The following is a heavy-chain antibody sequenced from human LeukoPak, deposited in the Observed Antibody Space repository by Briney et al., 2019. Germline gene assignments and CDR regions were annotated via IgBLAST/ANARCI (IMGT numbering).Heavy chain of an antibody. V-gene: IGHV1-8*01. CDR3: ATTLRNKPP. D-gene: IGHD5-12*01. CDR2: MNPNSGIT. Sequence: NWVRQATGQGLEWVGYMNPNSGITGYAQKFQGRVTMTWNTAISTAYMELSSLISEDTAVYYCATTLRNKPPWGQGTLVTVSS. J-gene: IGHJ4*02.